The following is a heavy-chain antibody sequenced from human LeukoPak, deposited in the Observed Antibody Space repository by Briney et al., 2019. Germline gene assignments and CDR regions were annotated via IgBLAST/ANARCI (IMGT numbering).Heavy chain of an antibody. CDR2: IYYSGST. V-gene: IGHV4-59*01. D-gene: IGHD6-13*01. CDR1: GGSISSYY. CDR3: ARAHGYSSSRYPGNYYYMGV. Sequence: PSETLSLTCTVSGGSISSYYWSWIRQPPGKGLEWIGYIYYSGSTNYNPSLKSRVTVSVDTSKNQFSLKLSSVTAADTAVYYCARAHGYSSSRYPGNYYYMGVWGKGTTVTVSS. J-gene: IGHJ6*03.